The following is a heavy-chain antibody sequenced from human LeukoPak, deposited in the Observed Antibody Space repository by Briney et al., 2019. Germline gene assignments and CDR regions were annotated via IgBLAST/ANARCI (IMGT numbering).Heavy chain of an antibody. Sequence: PSETLSLTCTVSGGSLSSSSYYWGWIRQPPGKGLEWIGSVYYSGSTYYNPSLKSRVTISVDTSKNQFSLKLSSVTATDTAVYYCARHYMVRGLKPFDYWGQGTLVTVSS. J-gene: IGHJ4*02. D-gene: IGHD3-10*01. CDR1: GGSLSSSSYY. CDR2: VYYSGST. CDR3: ARHYMVRGLKPFDY. V-gene: IGHV4-39*01.